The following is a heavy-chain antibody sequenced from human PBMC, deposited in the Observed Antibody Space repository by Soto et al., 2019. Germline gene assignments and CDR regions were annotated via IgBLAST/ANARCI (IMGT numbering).Heavy chain of an antibody. J-gene: IGHJ6*02. CDR3: ARDRPPSYCGGDCYYRRRYYYGLAV. CDR1: EGTFSSYA. D-gene: IGHD2-21*02. CDR2: IIPIFGTA. Sequence: QVQLVQSGAEVKKPGSSVKVSCKASEGTFSSYAISWVRQAPGQGLEWMGGIIPIFGTANYAQKFQGRVTIPAVEYASTAEMELSSRRSEDTAVYYCARDRPPSYCGGDCYYRRRYYYGLAVWGQGTTDTVS. V-gene: IGHV1-69*01.